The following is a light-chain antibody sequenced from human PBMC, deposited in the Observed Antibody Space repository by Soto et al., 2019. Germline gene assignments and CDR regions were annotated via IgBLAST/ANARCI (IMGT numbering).Light chain of an antibody. CDR2: DAS. CDR1: QSISSW. V-gene: IGKV1-5*01. CDR3: QQYNSYSEA. J-gene: IGKJ1*01. Sequence: DIQITQSPSTLSASVGDRVTITCRASQSISSWLAWYQQQPGKAPKLLIYDASSLESGVPSRFSGSGSGTEFSLTISILQPDDFATYYCQQYNSYSEAFGQGTKVEIK.